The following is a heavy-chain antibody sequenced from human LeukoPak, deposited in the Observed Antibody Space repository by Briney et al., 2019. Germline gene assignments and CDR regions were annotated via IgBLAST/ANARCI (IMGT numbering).Heavy chain of an antibody. D-gene: IGHD3-16*01. CDR3: ARVLDLSKRGLDAFDV. CDR1: GGSISSYF. CDR2: VYYSGST. J-gene: IGHJ3*01. Sequence: SETLSLTCTVSGGSISSYFWSWIRQPPGKGLEWIGYVYYSGSTNYNPSLKSRVTISVDTSKKQFSLKLSSATAADTAVYYCARVLDLSKRGLDAFDVWGQGTMVTVSS. V-gene: IGHV4-59*01.